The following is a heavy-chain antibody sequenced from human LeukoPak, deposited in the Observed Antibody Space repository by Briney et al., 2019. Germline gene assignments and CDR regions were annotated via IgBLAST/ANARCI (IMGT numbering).Heavy chain of an antibody. CDR1: GGSFSGYY. J-gene: IGHJ4*02. D-gene: IGHD3-16*01. Sequence: SETLSLTCAVYGGSFSGYYWSWIRQPPGKGLEWIGDINHSGSTNYNPSLKSRVTISVDTSKNQFSLKLSSETAADTAVYYCARGWGSAVTTGYYFDYWGQGTLVTDSS. V-gene: IGHV4-34*01. CDR3: ARGWGSAVTTGYYFDY. CDR2: INHSGST.